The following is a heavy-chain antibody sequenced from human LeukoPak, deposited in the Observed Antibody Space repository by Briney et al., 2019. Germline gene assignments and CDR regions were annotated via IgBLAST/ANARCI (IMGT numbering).Heavy chain of an antibody. CDR3: ARGRVDTKYFDY. CDR2: IYYSGST. CDR1: GGSISSSSYY. D-gene: IGHD3/OR15-3a*01. V-gene: IGHV4-39*01. Sequence: SETLSLTCTVSGGSISSSSYYWGWIRQPPGKGLEWIGSIYYSGSTYYNPSLKSRVTISVDTSKNQFSLKLSSVTAADTAVYYCARGRVDTKYFDYWGQGTLVTVSS. J-gene: IGHJ4*02.